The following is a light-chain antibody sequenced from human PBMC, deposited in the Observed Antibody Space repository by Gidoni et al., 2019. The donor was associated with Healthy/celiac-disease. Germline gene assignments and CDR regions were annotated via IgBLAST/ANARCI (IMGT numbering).Light chain of an antibody. J-gene: IGLJ2*01. CDR2: EVS. V-gene: IGLV2-14*01. CDR1: SIDVGGYNY. Sequence: QSALTQPASVSGSPAPSITISCTGTSIDVGGYNYVSWYQPHPGKAPKLMIYEVSNRPSGVSNRFSGSKSGNTASLTISGLQAEDEADYYCSSYTSSSTVVFGGGTKLTVL. CDR3: SSYTSSSTVV.